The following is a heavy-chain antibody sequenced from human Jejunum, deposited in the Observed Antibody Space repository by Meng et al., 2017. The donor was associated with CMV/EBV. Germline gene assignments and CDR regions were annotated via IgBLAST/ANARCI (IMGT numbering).Heavy chain of an antibody. D-gene: IGHD3-10*01. CDR2: IHYSGSA. J-gene: IGHJ4*02. CDR3: ATSPGYPREFGY. Sequence: SGGSVTSDDSYWRWIRPPPGKGLESIGFIHYSGSANYNPSLMSRVTISLDTSKNQFSLRLTSVTAADTAVYYCATSPGYPREFGYWGQGTLVTVSS. V-gene: IGHV4-61*08. CDR1: GGSVTSDDSY.